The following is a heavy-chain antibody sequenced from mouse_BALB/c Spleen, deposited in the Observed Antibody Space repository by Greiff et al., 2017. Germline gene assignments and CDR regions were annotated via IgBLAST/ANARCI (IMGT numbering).Heavy chain of an antibody. CDR3: ARTLPRLAY. Sequence: QVQLQQSGPQLVRPGASVKLSCKASGYSFTSYWMHWVKQRPGQGLEWIGMIDPSDSETRLNQKFKDKATLTVDKSSSTAYMQLSSPTSEDSAVYDCARTLPRLAYWGQGTRVTVSA. V-gene: IGHV1-69*02. CDR1: GYSFTSYW. CDR2: IDPSDSET. J-gene: IGHJ3*01.